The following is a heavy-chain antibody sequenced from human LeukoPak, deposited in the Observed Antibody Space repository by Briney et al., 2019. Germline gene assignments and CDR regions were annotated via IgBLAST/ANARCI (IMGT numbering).Heavy chain of an antibody. J-gene: IGHJ4*02. Sequence: ASVKVSCKASGYTFTDYYIHWVRQAPGQGLEWMGIINPSGGSTSYAQKFQGRVTMTRDMSTSTVYMELSSLRSEDTAVYYCASPPPYCGGDCYILLYWGQGTLVTVSS. CDR2: INPSGGST. V-gene: IGHV1-46*01. D-gene: IGHD2-21*02. CDR1: GYTFTDYY. CDR3: ASPPPYCGGDCYILLY.